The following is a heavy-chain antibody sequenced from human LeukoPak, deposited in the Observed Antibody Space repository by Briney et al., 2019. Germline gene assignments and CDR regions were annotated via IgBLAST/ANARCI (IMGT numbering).Heavy chain of an antibody. CDR2: VHYSGTT. V-gene: IGHV4-59*01. J-gene: IGHJ4*02. CDR1: DGFITNYY. Sequence: SETLSLTCTVSDGFITNYYWSWVRQPPGKGLEFIGYVHYSGTTNYNPSLKSRVTISVDTSKNQFSLKLSSVTAADTAVYYCARGSFWGFGGALDYWGQGTLVTVSS. CDR3: ARGSFWGFGGALDY. D-gene: IGHD3-16*01.